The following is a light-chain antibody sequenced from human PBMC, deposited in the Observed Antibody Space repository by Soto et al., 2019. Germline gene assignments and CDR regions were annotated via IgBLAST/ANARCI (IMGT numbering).Light chain of an antibody. V-gene: IGLV1-44*01. CDR2: SNN. CDR3: AAWDDSLNGSWV. CDR1: SSNIGSNT. Sequence: QSVLTQPRSASGTPGQRVTISCSGSSSNIGSNTVNWYQQLPGTAPKLLIYSNNQRPSGVPDRFSGSKSGTSASLAISGLQSEDEADYYCAAWDDSLNGSWVFGGGTKLTV. J-gene: IGLJ3*02.